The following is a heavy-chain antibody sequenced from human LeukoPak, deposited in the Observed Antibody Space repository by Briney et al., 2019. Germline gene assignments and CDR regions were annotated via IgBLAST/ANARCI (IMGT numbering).Heavy chain of an antibody. J-gene: IGHJ4*02. Sequence: PGGSLRLSCAASGFTFSSYAMHWVRQAPGKGLEYVSAISSNGGSTYYANSVKGRFTISRDNSKNTLYLQMGSLRAEDMAVYYCARPPYHDAEGTGFDHWGQGTLVTVSS. D-gene: IGHD2-8*02. V-gene: IGHV3-64*01. CDR3: ARPPYHDAEGTGFDH. CDR1: GFTFSSYA. CDR2: ISSNGGST.